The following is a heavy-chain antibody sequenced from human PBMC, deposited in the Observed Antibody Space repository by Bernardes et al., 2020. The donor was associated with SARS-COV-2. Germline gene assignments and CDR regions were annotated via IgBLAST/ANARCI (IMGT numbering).Heavy chain of an antibody. CDR1: GFTFNLFW. J-gene: IGHJ4*02. Sequence: GGSLRLSCAASGFTFNLFWMTWVRQAPGKGLEWVANIKQDGSEKYYADSVKGRFTISRDNAKNSLYLQMNSLRAEDTAVYSCAREGGSPTNTVTTGIDYWGQGTLVTVSS. CDR3: AREGGSPTNTVTTGIDY. V-gene: IGHV3-7*01. D-gene: IGHD4-17*01. CDR2: IKQDGSEK.